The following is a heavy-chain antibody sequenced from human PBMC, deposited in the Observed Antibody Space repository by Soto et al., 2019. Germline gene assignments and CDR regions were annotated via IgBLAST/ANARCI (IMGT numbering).Heavy chain of an antibody. CDR1: GGSISDDKW. D-gene: IGHD6-13*01. V-gene: IGHV4-4*02. CDR2: IHHSRGT. J-gene: IGHJ4*02. Sequence: SETLSLTCAVSGGSISDDKWWSWVRQPPGKGLEWIGEIHHSRGTNYNPSLKSRVTISVDKCKNQFSLNLNSVTAADTGVYYCATKSWYCVEYLVQGILVT. CDR3: ATKSWYCVEY.